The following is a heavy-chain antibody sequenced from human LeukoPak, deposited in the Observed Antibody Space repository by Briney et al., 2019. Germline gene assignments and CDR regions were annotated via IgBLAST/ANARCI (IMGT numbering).Heavy chain of an antibody. CDR1: GYSISSGYY. D-gene: IGHD3-10*01. V-gene: IGHV4-38-2*01. CDR3: ARHSDVWFEELLANFDY. J-gene: IGHJ4*02. Sequence: PSETLSLTCAVSGYSISSGYYWGWIRQPPGKGLWGFGSIYHSGSTYYNRSLKSRVTISVDTSKNPFSLKLSSVTAADTAVYYCARHSDVWFEELLANFDYWGQGTLVTVSS. CDR2: IYHSGST.